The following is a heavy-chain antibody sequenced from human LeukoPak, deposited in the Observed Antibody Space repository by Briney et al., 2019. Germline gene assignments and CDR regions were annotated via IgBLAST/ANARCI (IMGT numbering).Heavy chain of an antibody. CDR3: ARSPSSFDP. CDR1: TFSFGDYT. CDR2: ISSRGDAI. Sequence: TGGSLRLSCTASTFSFGDYTMSRVRQAPGKGLEWVSSISSRGDAIDYADSVKGRFTISRDNSKNSLFLQMNSLRVEDTAVYYCARSPSSFDPWGQGAQVTVSS. J-gene: IGHJ5*02. D-gene: IGHD3-16*02. V-gene: IGHV3-48*03.